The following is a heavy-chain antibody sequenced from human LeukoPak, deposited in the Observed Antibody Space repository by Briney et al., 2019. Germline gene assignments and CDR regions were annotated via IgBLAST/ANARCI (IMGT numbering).Heavy chain of an antibody. D-gene: IGHD3-10*01. CDR2: IQNSRMT. J-gene: IGHJ4*02. Sequence: PSETLSLTCAVSGYFISSGYYWSWMRQPPGKGLEWIATIQNSRMTFYNPSLKSRLTTSVDTSKNQFSLKLSSVPTARTSVYYCVRSTGSNWGYSFDYWGQETLVTVSS. CDR1: GYFISSGYY. V-gene: IGHV4-38-2*01. CDR3: VRSTGSNWGYSFDY.